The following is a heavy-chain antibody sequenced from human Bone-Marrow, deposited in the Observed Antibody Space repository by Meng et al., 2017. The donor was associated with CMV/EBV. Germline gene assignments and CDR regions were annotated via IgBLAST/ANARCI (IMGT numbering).Heavy chain of an antibody. CDR2: ISWDGGST. J-gene: IGHJ6*02. Sequence: GGSLRLSCAASGFTFDDYTMHWVRQAPGKGLEWVSLISWDGGSTYYADSVKGRFTISRDNSKNSLYLQMNSLRTEDTALYYCAKDIGCSSTSCYHGMDVWGQGTMVTVYS. V-gene: IGHV3-43*01. CDR3: AKDIGCSSTSCYHGMDV. D-gene: IGHD2-2*01. CDR1: GFTFDDYT.